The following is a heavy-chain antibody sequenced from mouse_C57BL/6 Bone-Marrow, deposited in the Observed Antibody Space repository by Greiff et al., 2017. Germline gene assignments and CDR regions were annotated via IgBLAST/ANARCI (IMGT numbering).Heavy chain of an antibody. D-gene: IGHD1-1*01. CDR2: IYPGDGNT. Sequence: LQESGPELVKPGASVKISCKASGYAFSSSWMNWVKQRPGKGLEWIGGIYPGDGNTNYNGKFKGKATLTADKSSSTAYMQLSSLTSEDSAVYVCARGPNYYGSSYWYLDGWGTGTTVTVSS. V-gene: IGHV1-82*01. CDR3: ARGPNYYGSSYWYLDG. CDR1: GYAFSSSW. J-gene: IGHJ1*03.